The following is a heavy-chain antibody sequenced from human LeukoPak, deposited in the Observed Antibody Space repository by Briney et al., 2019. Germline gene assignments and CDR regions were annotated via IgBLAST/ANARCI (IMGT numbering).Heavy chain of an antibody. Sequence: SQTLSLTCAIPGDSVSSNSAAWNWIRQSPSRGLEWLGRTYYRSKWYNDYAVSVKSRITINPDTPKNQFSLQLNSVTPEDTAVYYCARIMYSSPGGTFDYWGQGTLVTVSS. J-gene: IGHJ4*02. CDR3: ARIMYSSPGGTFDY. CDR2: TYYRSKWYN. D-gene: IGHD6-19*01. CDR1: GDSVSSNSAA. V-gene: IGHV6-1*01.